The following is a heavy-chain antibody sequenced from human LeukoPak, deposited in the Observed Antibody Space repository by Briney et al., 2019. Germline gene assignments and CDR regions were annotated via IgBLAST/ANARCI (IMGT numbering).Heavy chain of an antibody. J-gene: IGHJ3*02. CDR2: IYPGDSDT. CDR1: GYSFTSYW. Sequence: GESLKISCKGSGYSFTSYWIGWVRQMPGKGLEWMGIIYPGDSDTRYSPSFQGQVTISADKSISTAYLQWSSLKASDTAMYYCARHKWPRGSYDAFDIWGQGTMVTVSS. D-gene: IGHD1-26*01. V-gene: IGHV5-51*01. CDR3: ARHKWPRGSYDAFDI.